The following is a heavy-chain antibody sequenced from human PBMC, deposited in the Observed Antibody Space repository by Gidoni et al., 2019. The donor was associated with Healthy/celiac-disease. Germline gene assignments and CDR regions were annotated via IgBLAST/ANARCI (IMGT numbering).Heavy chain of an antibody. CDR3: ARGRDGSGYYYEGLHWFDP. Sequence: EVQLVESGGDLVQPGESLRLSCAASGFTFSSFWMSWVRQAPGKGLEWVANIRQDGGEKYYVDAVKGRFTISRDNAKNSLYLQMNSLRAEDTAVYYCARGRDGSGYYYEGLHWFDPWGQGTLVTVSS. V-gene: IGHV3-7*01. J-gene: IGHJ5*02. CDR2: IRQDGGEK. D-gene: IGHD3-22*01. CDR1: GFTFSSFW.